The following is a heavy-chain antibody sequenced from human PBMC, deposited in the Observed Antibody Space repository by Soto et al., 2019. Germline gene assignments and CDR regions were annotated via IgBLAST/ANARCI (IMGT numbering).Heavy chain of an antibody. CDR3: ARETYDVTGGYYYYAMDV. J-gene: IGHJ6*02. CDR1: GFTFDNFA. V-gene: IGHV3-23*01. D-gene: IGHD7-27*01. Sequence: HPGGSLRLSCTTSGFTFDNFAMSWVRQAPGRGLEWVSAISGGGGGTYYADSVKGRFIISRDNSKNTVYLQVNGLRPDDTAVYYCARETYDVTGGYYYYAMDVWGQGTTVTVSS. CDR2: ISGGGGGT.